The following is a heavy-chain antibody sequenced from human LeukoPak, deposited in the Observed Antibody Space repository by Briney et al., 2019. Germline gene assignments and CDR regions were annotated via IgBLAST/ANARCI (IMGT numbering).Heavy chain of an antibody. CDR1: GFTFSSYE. V-gene: IGHV3-21*01. CDR3: ARDRDSGLYGMDV. CDR2: ISSSSSYI. D-gene: IGHD3-10*01. Sequence: GGSLRLSCAASGFTFSSYEMNWVRQAPGKGLEWVSSISSSSSYIYYADSVKGRFTISRDNAKNSLYLQMNRLRAEDTAVYYCARDRDSGLYGMDVWGQGTTVTVSS. J-gene: IGHJ6*02.